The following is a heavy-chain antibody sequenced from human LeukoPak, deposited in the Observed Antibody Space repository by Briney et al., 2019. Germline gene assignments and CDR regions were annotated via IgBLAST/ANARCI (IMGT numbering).Heavy chain of an antibody. CDR2: FGRSSRHV. CDR3: VRDLMGSGSTTAYLHH. CDR1: GFPLGDYS. J-gene: IGHJ1*01. D-gene: IGHD1-1*01. V-gene: IGHV3-21*01. Sequence: GGPLGPSCAASGFPLGDYSMNWARRAPGRGLGGVSSFGRSSRHVYYAGSVKGRFTISRDNAKNSLYLQMNSLRAEDMAVYFCVRDLMGSGSTTAYLHHWGQGTLVTVSS.